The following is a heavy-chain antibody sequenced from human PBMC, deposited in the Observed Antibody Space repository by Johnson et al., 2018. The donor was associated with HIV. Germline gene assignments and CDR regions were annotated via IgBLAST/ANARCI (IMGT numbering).Heavy chain of an antibody. D-gene: IGHD2-15*01. J-gene: IGHJ3*02. Sequence: MQLVESGGGLVQPGGSLRLSCAASGFTFSTYWMHWVRQAPGKGLVWVSRINGDGSSTSYADSVKGRFTISRDNAKNTLYLQMNSLRAEDTAVYYCARGDGSSLDAFDIWGQGTMLTVAS. CDR1: GFTFSTYW. V-gene: IGHV3-74*02. CDR3: ARGDGSSLDAFDI. CDR2: INGDGSST.